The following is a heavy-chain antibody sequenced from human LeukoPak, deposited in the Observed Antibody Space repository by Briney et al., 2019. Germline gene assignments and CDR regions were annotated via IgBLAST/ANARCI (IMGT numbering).Heavy chain of an antibody. V-gene: IGHV1-2*04. D-gene: IGHD3-22*01. CDR1: GYTFTGYY. J-gene: IGHJ3*02. CDR2: INPNSGGT. Sequence: ASVKVSCKASGYTFTGYYMHWVRQAPGQGLEWMGWINPNSGGTNYAQKFQGWVTMTRDTSISTAYMELSRLRSDDTAVYYCARFDYYDSSGYYYGDAFDIWGQGTMVTVSS. CDR3: ARFDYYDSSGYYYGDAFDI.